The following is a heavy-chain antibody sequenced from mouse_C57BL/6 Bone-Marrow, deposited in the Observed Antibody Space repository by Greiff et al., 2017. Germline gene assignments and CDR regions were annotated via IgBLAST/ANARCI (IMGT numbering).Heavy chain of an antibody. V-gene: IGHV1-82*01. J-gene: IGHJ1*03. CDR3: ARSGDYGFWYFDV. CDR2: IYPGDGDT. D-gene: IGHD2-4*01. CDR1: GYAFSSSW. Sequence: VQLKESGPELVKPGASVKISCKASGYAFSSSWMNWVKQRPGKGLEWIGRIYPGDGDTNYNGKFKGKATLTADKSSSTAYMQLSSLTSEDSAVYFCARSGDYGFWYFDVWGTGTTVTVSS.